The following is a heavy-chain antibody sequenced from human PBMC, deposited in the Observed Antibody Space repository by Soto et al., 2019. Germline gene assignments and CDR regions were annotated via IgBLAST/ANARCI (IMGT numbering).Heavy chain of an antibody. J-gene: IGHJ5*02. D-gene: IGHD3-9*01. CDR3: AGGETFSSDWRGP. Sequence: AGTLRLPCAVDGITLKRYWRLWVRQAPGKGLVCVSHINSDVSITGYAHSLKGRSPISRDNTKNTLYLQMNSLRVEDTAVYYCAGGETFSSDWRGPWGQ. CDR1: GITLKRYW. V-gene: IGHV3-74*01. CDR2: INSDVSIT.